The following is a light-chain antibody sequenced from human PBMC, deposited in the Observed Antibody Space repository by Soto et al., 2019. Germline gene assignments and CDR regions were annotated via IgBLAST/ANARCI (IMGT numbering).Light chain of an antibody. Sequence: QSALTQPASVSGSPGQSITISCTGTSSDVGGYNYVSWYQQHPGKAPKLMIYDVSNRPSGVSNRFSGSKSGNTASLTISGLQAEDEADYYCSSYTTGGSLVFGGGIKLTVL. J-gene: IGLJ2*01. CDR2: DVS. CDR3: SSYTTGGSLV. CDR1: SSDVGGYNY. V-gene: IGLV2-14*01.